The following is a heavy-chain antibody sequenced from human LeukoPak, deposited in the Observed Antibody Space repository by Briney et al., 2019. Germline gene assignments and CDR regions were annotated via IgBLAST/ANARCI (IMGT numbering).Heavy chain of an antibody. CDR1: GFTFSSYW. D-gene: IGHD3-9*01. J-gene: IGHJ6*03. CDR2: INSDGSST. Sequence: PGGSLRLSCAASGFTFSSYWMHWVRQAPGKGLVWVSRINSDGSSTSYADSVKGRFTISRDNAKNTLYLQMNSLRAEDTAVYYCARDRVLRYFDWAVSGVYYYYYMDVWGKGTTVTISS. V-gene: IGHV3-74*01. CDR3: ARDRVLRYFDWAVSGVYYYYYMDV.